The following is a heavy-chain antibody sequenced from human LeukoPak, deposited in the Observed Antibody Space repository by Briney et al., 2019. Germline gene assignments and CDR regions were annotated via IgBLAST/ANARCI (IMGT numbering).Heavy chain of an antibody. D-gene: IGHD1-14*01. V-gene: IGHV3-30*18. J-gene: IGHJ4*02. CDR1: GFTFSSYG. Sequence: GRSLRLSCAAPGFTFSSYGMHWVRQAPGKGLEWVAVISYDGSNKYYADSVKGRFTISRDNSKNTLYLQMNSLRAEDTAVYYCAKDGTWYWGQGTLVTVSS. CDR2: ISYDGSNK. CDR3: AKDGTWY.